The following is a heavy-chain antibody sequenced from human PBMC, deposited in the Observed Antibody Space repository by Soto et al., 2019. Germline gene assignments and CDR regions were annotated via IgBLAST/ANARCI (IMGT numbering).Heavy chain of an antibody. D-gene: IGHD1-26*01. V-gene: IGHV4-31*03. CDR3: TGIYSGSPGGTLRY. J-gene: IGHJ4*01. CDR1: GGSIPSGGYY. Sequence: QVQLQQSGPGLVKPSQTLSLTCTVSGGSIPSGGYYWSWIRQHPGKGLEWIGDIYDSRSTYYNPSLKSRVTIAVDKSKNQYSLKRSSVTAAATAVYYCTGIYSGSPGGTLRYWGHGTLVTVCS. CDR2: IYDSRST.